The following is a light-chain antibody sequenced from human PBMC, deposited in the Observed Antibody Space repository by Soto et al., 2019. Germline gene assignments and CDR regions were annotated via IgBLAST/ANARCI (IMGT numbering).Light chain of an antibody. CDR1: QSVSSK. CDR2: RAS. V-gene: IGKV3-15*01. J-gene: IGKJ1*01. CDR3: QQYYNWPPAT. Sequence: EIVMTQSPATLSVSPGERATLSCRASQSVSSKLAWYQQKPGQAPRLLIYRASTRATDIPARFSGSGSGTEFTLTISSLQSEDFAVYSCQQYYNWPPATVGQGTKVDIK.